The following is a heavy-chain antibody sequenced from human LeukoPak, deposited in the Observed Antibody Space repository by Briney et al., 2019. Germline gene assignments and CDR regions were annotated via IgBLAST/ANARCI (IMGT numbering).Heavy chain of an antibody. CDR2: IYYSGST. CDR1: GGSISSYY. CDR3: ARDRYYYDSSGPFDY. V-gene: IGHV4-59*12. Sequence: SETLSLTCTVSGGSISSYYWSWLRQPPGKGLEWIGYIYYSGSTNYNPSLKSRVTISVDTSKNQFSLKLSSVTAADTAVYFCARDRYYYDSSGPFDYWGQGTLVTVSS. D-gene: IGHD3-22*01. J-gene: IGHJ4*02.